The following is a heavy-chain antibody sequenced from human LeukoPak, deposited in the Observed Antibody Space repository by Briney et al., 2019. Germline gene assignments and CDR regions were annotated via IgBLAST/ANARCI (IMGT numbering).Heavy chain of an antibody. CDR3: ASDGSHGDAFDI. CDR1: GYTFTGYY. D-gene: IGHD6-25*01. J-gene: IGHJ3*02. CDR2: INPNSGGT. Sequence: GASVKVSCKAAGYTFTGYYMFWVRQAPGQGLEWMGRINPNSGGTNYAQKLQGRVTMTTDTSTSTAYMELRSLRSDDTAVYYCASDGSHGDAFDIWGQGTMVTVSS. V-gene: IGHV1-2*06.